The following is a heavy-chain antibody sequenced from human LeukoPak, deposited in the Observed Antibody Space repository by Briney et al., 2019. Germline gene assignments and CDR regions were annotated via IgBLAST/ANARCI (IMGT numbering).Heavy chain of an antibody. D-gene: IGHD5-12*01. Sequence: PSETLSFTCTVSGGSIGSYYWSWIRQPPGKGLEWIGYIHYSGSTHYNPSLKSRVTISVDTSKNQVSLKLRSVTAADTAVYYCARTTEGYAGGPGYSYYYYMDVWGKGTTVTVSS. J-gene: IGHJ6*03. CDR3: ARTTEGYAGGPGYSYYYYMDV. CDR1: GGSIGSYY. V-gene: IGHV4-59*01. CDR2: IHYSGST.